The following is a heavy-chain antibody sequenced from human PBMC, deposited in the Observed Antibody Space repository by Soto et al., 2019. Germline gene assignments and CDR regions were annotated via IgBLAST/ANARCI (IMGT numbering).Heavy chain of an antibody. CDR1: GYTFTSYG. D-gene: IGHD2-15*01. J-gene: IGHJ5*02. CDR2: ISAYNGNT. V-gene: IGHV1-18*04. CDR3: ARHPLGYCSGGSCYSVRSFWFDP. Sequence: ASVKVSCKASGYTFTSYGISWVRQAPGQGLEWMGWISAYNGNTNYAQKLQGRVTMTTDTSTSTAYMELRSLRSDDTAVYYCARHPLGYCSGGSCYSVRSFWFDPWGQGTLVTVS.